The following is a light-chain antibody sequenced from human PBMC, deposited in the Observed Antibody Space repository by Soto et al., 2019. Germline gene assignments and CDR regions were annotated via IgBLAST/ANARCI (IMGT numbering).Light chain of an antibody. Sequence: EKVMTQTPATLSMSPGERAVLSCRASQSFGSNLACCQQKPGQAPRLLIDGASTRATGIPARFSGSGSATEFTLTISSLQSEDFEVYHCHQCNDWSFGQGTKVDIK. CDR2: GAS. J-gene: IGKJ1*01. V-gene: IGKV3-15*01. CDR1: QSFGSN. CDR3: HQCNDWS.